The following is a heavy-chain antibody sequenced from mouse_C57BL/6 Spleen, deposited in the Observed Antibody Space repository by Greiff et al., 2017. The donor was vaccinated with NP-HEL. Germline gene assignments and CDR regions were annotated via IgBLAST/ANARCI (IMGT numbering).Heavy chain of an antibody. D-gene: IGHD2-14*01. Sequence: QVQLKESGAELVRPGASVTLSCKASGYTFTDYEMHWVKQTPVHGLEWIGAIDPETGGTAYNQKFKGKAILTADKSSSTAYMGLRSLTSEDSAVYYCTRRGTGYFDYWGQGTTLTVSS. V-gene: IGHV1-15*01. CDR3: TRRGTGYFDY. J-gene: IGHJ2*01. CDR2: IDPETGGT. CDR1: GYTFTDYE.